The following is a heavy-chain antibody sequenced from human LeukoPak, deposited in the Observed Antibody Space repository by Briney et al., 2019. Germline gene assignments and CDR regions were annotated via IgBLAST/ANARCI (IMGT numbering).Heavy chain of an antibody. J-gene: IGHJ4*02. Sequence: GGSLRLSCTVSGFTFSSNSMSWVRQAPGKGLEGVSFIYSENTHYSDSVKGGFTISRDNSKNTLYLQMKSRRAEDRAVYYCARRAGAHSHPYDYWGQGTLVTVSS. V-gene: IGHV3-53*01. CDR1: GFTFSSNS. CDR2: IYSENT. D-gene: IGHD4/OR15-4a*01. CDR3: ARRAGAHSHPYDY.